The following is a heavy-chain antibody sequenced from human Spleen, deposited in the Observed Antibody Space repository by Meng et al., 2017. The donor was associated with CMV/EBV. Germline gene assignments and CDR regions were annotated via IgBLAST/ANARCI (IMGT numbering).Heavy chain of an antibody. Sequence: GESLKISCTASGFSLRNYWMHWVRQVPGKGPVWVSRISNDGSRTNYADSVKGRFTISRDNAKNTLYLQMNSLRDADTAVYYCVREKGVLDYFHGMDVWGQGTTVTVFS. CDR2: ISNDGSRT. CDR1: GFSLRNYW. V-gene: IGHV3-74*01. J-gene: IGHJ6*02. CDR3: VREKGVLDYFHGMDV. D-gene: IGHD3-10*01.